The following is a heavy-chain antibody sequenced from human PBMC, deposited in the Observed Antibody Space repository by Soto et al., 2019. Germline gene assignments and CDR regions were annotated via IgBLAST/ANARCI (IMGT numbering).Heavy chain of an antibody. CDR2: MNPNSGNT. CDR3: ARGLDSITIFGVVIPHYYYYYMDV. V-gene: IGHV1-8*01. CDR1: GYTFTSYD. J-gene: IGHJ6*03. D-gene: IGHD3-3*01. Sequence: QVQLVQSGAEVKKPGASVKVSCKASGYTFTSYDINWVRQATGQGLEWMGWMNPNSGNTGYAHKFQGRVTMTRNTSISTAYMELSSLRSEDTAVYYCARGLDSITIFGVVIPHYYYYYMDVWGKGTTVTVSS.